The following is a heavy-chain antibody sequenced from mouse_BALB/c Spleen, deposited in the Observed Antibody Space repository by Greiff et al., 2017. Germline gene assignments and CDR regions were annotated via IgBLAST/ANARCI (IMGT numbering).Heavy chain of an antibody. V-gene: IGHV2-2*02. CDR3: ARAPSTVVAYYYAMDY. CDR1: GFSLTSYG. Sequence: VQLQQSGPGLVQPSQSLSITCTVSGFSLTSYGVHWVRQSPGKGLEWLGVIWSGGSTDYNAAFISRLSISKDNSKSQVFFKMNSLQANDTAIYYCARAPSTVVAYYYAMDYWGQGTSVTVSS. J-gene: IGHJ4*01. D-gene: IGHD1-1*01. CDR2: IWSGGST.